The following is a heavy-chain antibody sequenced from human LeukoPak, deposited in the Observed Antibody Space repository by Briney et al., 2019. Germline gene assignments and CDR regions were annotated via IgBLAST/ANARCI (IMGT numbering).Heavy chain of an antibody. CDR1: GLTFSTYG. V-gene: IGHV3-23*01. CDR2: INGGGDST. Sequence: GGSLRLSCAASGLTFSTYGMSWVRRAPGKGLEWVSTINGGGDSTYYADSVKGRFTISRDNSKNTLCLQMNNLRAEDTAVYYCARVTGTTELYWGQGTLVTVSS. J-gene: IGHJ4*02. CDR3: ARVTGTTELY. D-gene: IGHD1-1*01.